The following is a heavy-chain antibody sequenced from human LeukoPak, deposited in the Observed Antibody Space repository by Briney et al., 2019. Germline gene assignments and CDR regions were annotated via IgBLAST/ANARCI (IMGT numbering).Heavy chain of an antibody. D-gene: IGHD3-22*01. CDR1: GFTFSSYS. V-gene: IGHV3-21*01. Sequence: GGSLRLSCAASGFTFSSYSVNWARQAPGKGLEWVSSISSSSSYIYYADSVKGRFTISRDNAKNSLYLQMNSLRAEDTAVYYCARDNPTSNYYDSSGKYRGDYWGQGTLATVSS. CDR3: ARDNPTSNYYDSSGKYRGDY. J-gene: IGHJ4*02. CDR2: ISSSSSYI.